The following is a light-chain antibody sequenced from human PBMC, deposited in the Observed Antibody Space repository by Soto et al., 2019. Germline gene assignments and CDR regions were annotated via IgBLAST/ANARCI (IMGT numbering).Light chain of an antibody. CDR2: DAS. CDR1: QSVSSY. CDR3: KQRRNWPLN. V-gene: IGKV3-11*01. J-gene: IGKJ4*01. Sequence: EIVLTQSPATLSLSPGERATLSCRASQSVSSYLAWYQQKPGQAPRLLMSDASNRATGIPARFSGSGSGTDFTLTISSIETEDFEVYYCKQRRNWPLNLGGGTKVEIK.